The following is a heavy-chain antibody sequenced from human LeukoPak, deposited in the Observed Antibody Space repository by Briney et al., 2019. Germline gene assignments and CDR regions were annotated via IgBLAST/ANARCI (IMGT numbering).Heavy chain of an antibody. CDR2: IYSSGDT. Sequence: RASETLSLTCTVSGDSISGYYCSWLRQAPGRGLEWIGQIYSSGDTTYNPSLKTRVTISVDTSRNHFSLQLSSVTAADTAVYYCARRPAIVGAQTPFDYWGQGALVTVSS. J-gene: IGHJ4*02. CDR3: ARRPAIVGAQTPFDY. D-gene: IGHD1-26*01. CDR1: GDSISGYY. V-gene: IGHV4-59*08.